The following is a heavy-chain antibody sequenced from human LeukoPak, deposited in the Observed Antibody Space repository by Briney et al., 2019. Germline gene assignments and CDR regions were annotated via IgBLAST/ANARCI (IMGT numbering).Heavy chain of an antibody. Sequence: GGSLRLSCAASGFIVSSNYMSWVRQAPGKGLEWVSVIYSGGSTYYADSVKGRFTISRDNSKNTLYLQMNSLRAEDTAVYYCASEDYDILTGWSYFDYWGQGTLVTVSS. CDR2: IYSGGST. J-gene: IGHJ4*02. V-gene: IGHV3-66*01. CDR3: ASEDYDILTGWSYFDY. CDR1: GFIVSSNY. D-gene: IGHD3-9*01.